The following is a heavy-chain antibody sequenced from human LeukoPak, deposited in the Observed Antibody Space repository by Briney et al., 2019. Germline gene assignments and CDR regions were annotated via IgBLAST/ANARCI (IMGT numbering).Heavy chain of an antibody. CDR1: GGSISSSSYY. CDR2: IYYSGST. D-gene: IGHD3-22*01. J-gene: IGHJ4*02. CDR3: AREYYYDSSGYYVRSYYFDY. V-gene: IGHV4-39*07. Sequence: SETLSLTCTVSGGSISSSSYYWGWIRQPPGKGLEWIGSIYYSGSTYYNPSLKSRVTISVGTSKNQFSLKLSSVTAADTAVYYCAREYYYDSSGYYVRSYYFDYWGQGTLVTVSS.